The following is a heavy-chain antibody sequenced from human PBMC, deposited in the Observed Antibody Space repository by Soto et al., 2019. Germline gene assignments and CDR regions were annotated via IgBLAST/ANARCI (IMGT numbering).Heavy chain of an antibody. CDR2: IYYSGIT. D-gene: IGHD6-19*01. V-gene: IGHV4-31*03. J-gene: IGHJ4*02. CDR1: GGSISSGGYY. Sequence: PSETLSLTCTVSGGSISSGGYYWSWIRQHPGKVLEWIGYIYYSGITYYNPSLKSRVTISADTSKNQFSLKLSSVTAADTAVYYCARDCRSGWYTYFDYWGQGTLVTVSS. CDR3: ARDCRSGWYTYFDY.